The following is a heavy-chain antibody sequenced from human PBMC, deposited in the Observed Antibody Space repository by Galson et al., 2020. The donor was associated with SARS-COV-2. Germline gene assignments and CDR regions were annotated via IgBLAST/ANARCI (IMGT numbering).Heavy chain of an antibody. V-gene: IGHV4-4*02. Sequence: ASETLSLTCAVSGGSISSSNWWSWVRQPPGKGLEWIGEIYHSGSTNYNPSLKSRVTISVDKSKNQFSLKLSSVTAADTAVYYCARVYSVFVEGVSNWFDPWGQGTLVTVSS. CDR3: ARVYSVFVEGVSNWFDP. CDR2: IYHSGST. D-gene: IGHD2-8*01. CDR1: GGSISSSNW. J-gene: IGHJ5*02.